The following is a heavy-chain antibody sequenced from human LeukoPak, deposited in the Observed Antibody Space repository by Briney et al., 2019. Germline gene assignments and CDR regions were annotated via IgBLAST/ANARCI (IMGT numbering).Heavy chain of an antibody. CDR3: AKNSFTSGSYISAFDY. CDR1: GFTFSSYG. D-gene: IGHD1-26*01. CDR2: IRYDGSNK. V-gene: IGHV3-30*02. Sequence: PGGSPRLSCAASGFTFSSYGMHWVRQAPGKGLEWVAFIRYDGSNKYYADSVKGRFTISRDNSKNTLYLQMNSLRAEDTAVYYCAKNSFTSGSYISAFDYWGQGTLVTVSS. J-gene: IGHJ4*02.